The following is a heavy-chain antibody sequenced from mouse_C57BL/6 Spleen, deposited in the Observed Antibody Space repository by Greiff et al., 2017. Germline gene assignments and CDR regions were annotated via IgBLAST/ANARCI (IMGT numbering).Heavy chain of an antibody. CDR2: ISYDGSN. D-gene: IGHD1-1*01. CDR1: GYSITSGYY. Sequence: EVQLQESGPGLVKPSQSLSLTCSVTGYSITSGYYWNWIRQFPGNKLEWMGYISYDGSNNYNPSLKNRISITRDTSKNQFFLKLNSVTTEDTATYYCARDYGSSYSYFDVWGTGTTVTVSS. CDR3: ARDYGSSYSYFDV. V-gene: IGHV3-6*01. J-gene: IGHJ1*03.